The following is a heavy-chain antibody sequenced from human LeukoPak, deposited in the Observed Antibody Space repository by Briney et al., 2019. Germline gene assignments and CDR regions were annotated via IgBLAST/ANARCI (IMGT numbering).Heavy chain of an antibody. J-gene: IGHJ4*02. V-gene: IGHV4-34*01. D-gene: IGHD6-19*01. CDR2: IYHSGST. CDR1: GGSFSGYY. CDR3: ARDDGSGWYGTDY. Sequence: SETLSLTCAVYGGSFSGYYWSWIRQPPGKGLEWIGEIYHSGSTNYNPSLKSRVTISVDKSKNQFSLKLSSVTAADTAVYYCARDDGSGWYGTDYWGQGTLVTVSS.